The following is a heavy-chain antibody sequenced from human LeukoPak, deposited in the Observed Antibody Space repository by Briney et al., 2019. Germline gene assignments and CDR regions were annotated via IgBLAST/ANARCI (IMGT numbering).Heavy chain of an antibody. CDR2: INPNSGGT. V-gene: IGHV1-2*02. CDR3: ARGRHFDSNGYYAAFYFDS. J-gene: IGHJ4*02. CDR1: GYTFTGYY. D-gene: IGHD3-22*01. Sequence: GAPVKVSCKASGYTFTGYYMHWVRQAPGQGLEWMGWINPNSGGTNYAQKFQGRVTMTRDTSISTAYMDLTSLRSDDTAVYYCARGRHFDSNGYYAAFYFDSWGQGTLVTVSS.